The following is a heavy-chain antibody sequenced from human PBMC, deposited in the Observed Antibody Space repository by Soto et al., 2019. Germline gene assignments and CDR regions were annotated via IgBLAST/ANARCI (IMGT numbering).Heavy chain of an antibody. CDR3: ARVIYSSGWSPFDY. CDR2: INAGNGNT. D-gene: IGHD6-19*01. CDR1: GYAFTSYA. V-gene: IGHV1-3*01. J-gene: IGHJ4*02. Sequence: QVQLVQSEAEVKKPGASVKVSCKASGYAFTSYAMHWVRQAPGQRLEWMGWINAGNGNTKYSQKFQGRVTITRDTSASTAYMELSSLRSEDTAVYYCARVIYSSGWSPFDYWGQGTLVTVSS.